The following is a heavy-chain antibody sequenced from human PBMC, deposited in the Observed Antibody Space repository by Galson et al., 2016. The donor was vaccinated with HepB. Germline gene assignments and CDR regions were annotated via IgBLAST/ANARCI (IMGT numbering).Heavy chain of an antibody. CDR2: IYPGDSDI. D-gene: IGHD2-15*01. Sequence: QSGAEVKKPGESLRISCKASGCSFTNYWIGWVRQMPGEGLEWMGIIYPGDSDIRYNSSFQCQVTISADKSITTAYLQWGSLKASDSAIYFCARRDRDCSGGTCFSRNFDYWGQGTLVSVSS. CDR3: ARRDRDCSGGTCFSRNFDY. J-gene: IGHJ4*02. V-gene: IGHV5-51*01. CDR1: GCSFTNYW.